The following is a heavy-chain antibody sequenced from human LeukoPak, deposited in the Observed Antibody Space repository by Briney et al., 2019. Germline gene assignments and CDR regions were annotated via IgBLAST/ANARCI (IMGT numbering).Heavy chain of an antibody. CDR2: INHSGST. CDR1: GGSISSYY. D-gene: IGHD1-26*01. J-gene: IGHJ4*02. CDR3: ARFLVGATHFDY. Sequence: PSETLSLTCTVSGGSISSYYWSWIRQPPGKGLEWIGEINHSGSTNYNPSLKSRVTISVDTSKNQFSLKLSSVTAADTAVYYCARFLVGATHFDYWGQGTLVTVSS. V-gene: IGHV4-34*01.